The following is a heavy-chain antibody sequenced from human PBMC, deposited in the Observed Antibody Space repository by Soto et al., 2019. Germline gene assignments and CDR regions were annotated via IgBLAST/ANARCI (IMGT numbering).Heavy chain of an antibody. CDR3: ATYKATTGTPVRLEY. CDR1: GFNFGSYW. Sequence: GSLRLSCAASGFNFGSYWMTWVRQAPGKGLEWVANIKQDGSEKYYVDSVKGRFSSSRDNAKNSLYLQMNSLRAEDTAVYYCATYKATTGTPVRLEYWGQGTLVTVS. CDR2: IKQDGSEK. J-gene: IGHJ4*02. V-gene: IGHV3-7*01. D-gene: IGHD1-1*01.